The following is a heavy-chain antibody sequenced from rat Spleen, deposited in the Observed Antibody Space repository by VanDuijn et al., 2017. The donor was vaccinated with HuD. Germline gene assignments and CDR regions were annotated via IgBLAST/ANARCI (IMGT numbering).Heavy chain of an antibody. J-gene: IGHJ1*01. V-gene: IGHV5S23*01. Sequence: EVQLVESGGGLVQPGRSLKLSCAASGFTFSDYAMAWVRQAPKKGLEWVATISTSGGSTYYRDSVKGRFTISRDNAKSTLYLQMDSLRSEDTATYYCATDQGYGGYSAYWYFDFWGPGTMVTVSS. CDR3: ATDQGYGGYSAYWYFDF. D-gene: IGHD1-11*01. CDR1: GFTFSDYA. CDR2: ISTSGGST.